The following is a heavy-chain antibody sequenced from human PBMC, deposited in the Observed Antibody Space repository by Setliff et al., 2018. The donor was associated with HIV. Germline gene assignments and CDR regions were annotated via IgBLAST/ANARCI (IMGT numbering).Heavy chain of an antibody. J-gene: IGHJ5*02. V-gene: IGHV4-39*07. CDR2: IYYSGST. Sequence: SETLSLTCTVSGGSISSSSYYWGWIRQPPGKGLEWIGSIYYSGSTYYNPSLQSRVTMSVDTSKNQFSLKVRSLTAADTGLYYCARVKSIKTTLVRLWPRFDLWGQGTQVTVSS. D-gene: IGHD3-10*01. CDR1: GGSISSSSYY. CDR3: ARVKSIKTTLVRLWPRFDL.